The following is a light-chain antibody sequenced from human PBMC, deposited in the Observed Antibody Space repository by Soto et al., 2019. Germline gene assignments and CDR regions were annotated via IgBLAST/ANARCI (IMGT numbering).Light chain of an antibody. CDR1: QCISSY. J-gene: IGKJ4*01. CDR2: AAS. V-gene: IGKV1-8*01. CDR3: QQYYSYPLT. Sequence: AIRMTQSPSSFSASTGDRVTITCRERQCISSYFAWYQQQPGKAPKLLIYAASTLQSGVPSRFSGSGSGPDFTLTISCLQSEDFATYHCQQYYSYPLTFGGGNKVDIK.